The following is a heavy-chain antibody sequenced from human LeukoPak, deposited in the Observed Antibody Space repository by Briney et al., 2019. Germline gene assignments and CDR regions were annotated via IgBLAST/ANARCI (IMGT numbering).Heavy chain of an antibody. J-gene: IGHJ4*02. Sequence: GGSLRLSCAASGFTFSSHWMHWVRQAPGKGLVWVSRINFDGSSTSYADSVKGRFTISRDNAKNTLYLQMNSLRAEDTAVYYCARVRYCDCWGQGTLVTVSS. V-gene: IGHV3-74*01. CDR3: ARVRYCDC. D-gene: IGHD1-14*01. CDR2: INFDGSST. CDR1: GFTFSSHW.